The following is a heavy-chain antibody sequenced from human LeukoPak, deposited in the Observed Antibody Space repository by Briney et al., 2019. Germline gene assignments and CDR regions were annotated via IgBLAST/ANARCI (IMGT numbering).Heavy chain of an antibody. CDR2: IYHSGST. CDR1: SGSITSSNW. V-gene: IGHV4-4*02. Sequence: KASETLSLTCAVSSGSITSSNWWSWVRQPPGKGLEWIGEIYHSGSTNYNPSLESRVTISVDTSKNQFSLKLSSVTAADTAVYYCARGDGDKPGYFDYWGQGTLVTVSS. J-gene: IGHJ4*02. D-gene: IGHD4-17*01. CDR3: ARGDGDKPGYFDY.